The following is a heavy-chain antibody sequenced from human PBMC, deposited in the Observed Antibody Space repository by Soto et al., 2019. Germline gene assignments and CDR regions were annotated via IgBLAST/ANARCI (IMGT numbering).Heavy chain of an antibody. CDR3: ARHSLFSDRRSRIAAQDY. CDR2: INPNSGGT. D-gene: IGHD6-6*01. V-gene: IGHV1-2*02. J-gene: IGHJ4*02. Sequence: VASVKVSCKASGYTFTGYYMHWVRQAPGQGLEWMGWINPNSGGTNYAQKFQGRVTMTRDTSISTAYMELSRLRSDDTAVYYCARHSLFSDRRSRIAAQDYWGQGTLVTVSS. CDR1: GYTFTGYY.